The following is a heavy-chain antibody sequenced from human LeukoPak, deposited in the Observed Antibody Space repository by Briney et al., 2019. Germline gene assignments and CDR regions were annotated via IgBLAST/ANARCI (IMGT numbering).Heavy chain of an antibody. CDR3: ARDGGFAAYEPDY. CDR1: GLTFSNYG. Sequence: ASVKVSCKASGLTFSNYGITWVRQAAGQGLEGVGWISAYDGNTNYAQKFQGRVNMTTDTSTSTAHMELRSLRYDDTAVYYCARDGGFAAYEPDYWGQGTLVTVSS. V-gene: IGHV1-18*01. J-gene: IGHJ4*02. CDR2: ISAYDGNT. D-gene: IGHD3-10*01.